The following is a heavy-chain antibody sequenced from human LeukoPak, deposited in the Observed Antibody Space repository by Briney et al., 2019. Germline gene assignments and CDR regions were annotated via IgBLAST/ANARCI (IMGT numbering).Heavy chain of an antibody. CDR2: IDPNNEDT. J-gene: IGHJ3*02. V-gene: IGHV1-2*02. CDR1: AYTFTDYY. CDR3: ARRSRDGLDAFDI. Sequence: ASVKVSCKASAYTFTDYYLHWVRPAPGQGPEWMGWIDPNNEDTDYAQKFQGRVTMTRVRSTSTAYMELSRLTSDDTAVYYCARRSRDGLDAFDIWGLGTMVTVSS. D-gene: IGHD5-24*01.